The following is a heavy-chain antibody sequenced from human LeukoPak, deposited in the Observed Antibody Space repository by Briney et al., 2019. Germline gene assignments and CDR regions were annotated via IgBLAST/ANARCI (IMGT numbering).Heavy chain of an antibody. CDR2: IRNDGSDK. CDR1: GFIFSSSD. D-gene: IGHD6-19*01. J-gene: IGHJ4*02. CDR3: VKDRKQWLVYFDD. V-gene: IGHV3-30*02. Sequence: GGSLRLSCVTSGFIFSSSDMHWVRQAPGKELEWVAFIRNDGSDKYYVDSVEGRFTISRDNSKNTVYLHMNSLRADDTAVYYCVKDRKQWLVYFDDWGQGTLVTVSS.